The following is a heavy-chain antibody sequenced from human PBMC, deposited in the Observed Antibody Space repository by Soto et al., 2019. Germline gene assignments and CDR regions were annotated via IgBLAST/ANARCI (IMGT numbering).Heavy chain of an antibody. CDR3: AKGSWVHHGSEGGNWLDP. Sequence: EVQFLESGGGLVQPGGSLRLSCAASGVTFSNYAMNWVRQAPGQGLEWVSGISHSGSSTYYADSVKGRFTISRDNSKNTLFLQMNSLTAEDTAVYYCAKGSWVHHGSEGGNWLDPWGQGTLVTVSS. CDR1: GVTFSNYA. J-gene: IGHJ5*02. V-gene: IGHV3-23*01. CDR2: ISHSGSST. D-gene: IGHD3-10*01.